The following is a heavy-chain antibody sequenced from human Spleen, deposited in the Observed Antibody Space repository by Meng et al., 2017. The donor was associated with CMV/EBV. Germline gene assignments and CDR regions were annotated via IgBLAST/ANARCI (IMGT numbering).Heavy chain of an antibody. D-gene: IGHD3-3*01. CDR3: ARDRSDFWSGYSHYFAY. J-gene: IGHJ4*02. CDR2: IYYSGST. CDR1: SVGSGCYC. V-gene: IGHV4-61*01. Sequence: SVGSGCYCWSWIRQPPGKGLEWIGYIYYSGSTNYNPSLKSRVTISVDTSKNQFSLKMSSVTAADTAVYYCARDRSDFWSGYSHYFAYWGQGTLVTVSS.